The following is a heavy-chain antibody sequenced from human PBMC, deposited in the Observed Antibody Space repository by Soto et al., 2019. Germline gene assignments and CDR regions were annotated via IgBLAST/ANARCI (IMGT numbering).Heavy chain of an antibody. J-gene: IGHJ4*02. V-gene: IGHV3-30*03. D-gene: IGHD3-10*01. CDR3: ATEGDYGSGSHFDY. Sequence: GGSLRLSCAASGFTFSSYGMHWVRQAPGKGLEWVAVISYDGSNKYYADSVKGRFTISRDNSKNTLYLQMNSLRAEDTAVYYCATEGDYGSGSHFDYWGQGTLVSVSS. CDR2: ISYDGSNK. CDR1: GFTFSSYG.